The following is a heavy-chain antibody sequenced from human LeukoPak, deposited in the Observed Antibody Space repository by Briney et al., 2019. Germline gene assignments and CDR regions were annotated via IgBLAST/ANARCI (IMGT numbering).Heavy chain of an antibody. CDR1: GGTFSSYA. Sequence: RRASVKVSCKASGGTFSSYAISWVRQAPGQGREWRGRIIPIFGTANYPQKFQGRVTITTDESTSTAYMELSSLRSEDTAVYYCARELGDYGDYVDAFDIWGQGTMVTVSS. J-gene: IGHJ3*02. D-gene: IGHD4-17*01. CDR2: IIPIFGTA. CDR3: ARELGDYGDYVDAFDI. V-gene: IGHV1-69*05.